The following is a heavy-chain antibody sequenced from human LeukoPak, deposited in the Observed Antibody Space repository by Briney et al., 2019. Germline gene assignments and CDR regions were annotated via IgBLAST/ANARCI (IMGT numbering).Heavy chain of an antibody. CDR1: GFTFSSYG. Sequence: GRSLRLSCAASGFTFSSYGIHWVRQAPGKGLEWVAVIWYDASIKHYADSVKGRFTISRDNSKNTLYLQMSSLRAEDTAVYYCAKAKVAAATQVGFFDYWGQGALVTVSS. D-gene: IGHD2-15*01. CDR2: IWYDASIK. CDR3: AKAKVAAATQVGFFDY. J-gene: IGHJ4*02. V-gene: IGHV3-33*06.